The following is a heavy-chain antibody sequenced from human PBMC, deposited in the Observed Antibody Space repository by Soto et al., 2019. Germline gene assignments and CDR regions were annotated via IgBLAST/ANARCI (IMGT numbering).Heavy chain of an antibody. CDR3: ARCRNGSETRATYFDY. CDR2: IRSKAYSRTT. J-gene: IGHJ4*02. D-gene: IGHD2-15*01. V-gene: IGHV3-49*05. CDR1: GFSFGDYG. Sequence: EVQLVESGGGLVKPGQSLRLSCTTSGFSFGDYGMSWLRQAPGKGLERVGFIRSKAYSRTTEYAAALRGRFTISRDDSKSTAYLQMGNLETEDTAVYYCARCRNGSETRATYFDYWCQGILVTVSS.